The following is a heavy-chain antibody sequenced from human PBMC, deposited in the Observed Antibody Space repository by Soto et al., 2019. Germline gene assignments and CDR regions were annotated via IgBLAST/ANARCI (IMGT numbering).Heavy chain of an antibody. CDR2: IWYDGSNK. Sequence: QVQLEESGGGVVQPGRSLRLSCAASGFTFSSYGMHWVRQAPDKGLEWVAVIWYDGSNKYYADSVKGRFTISRDNSKNTLYLQMNSLRAEDTAVYYCARDRYSSGWYDLDYWGQGTLVTVST. J-gene: IGHJ4*02. D-gene: IGHD6-19*01. CDR1: GFTFSSYG. V-gene: IGHV3-33*01. CDR3: ARDRYSSGWYDLDY.